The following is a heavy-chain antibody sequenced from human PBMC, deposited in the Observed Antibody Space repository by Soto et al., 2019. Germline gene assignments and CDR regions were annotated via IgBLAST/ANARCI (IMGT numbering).Heavy chain of an antibody. J-gene: IGHJ4*02. V-gene: IGHV3-23*01. D-gene: IGHD1-26*01. Sequence: EVQLLESGGGLVQPGGSLRLSCAASGFTFSTYAMRWVRQAPGKGLEWVSAISGRGDSTYYADSVKGRFTISRDNSKNPMDLQMNRLRAGDTAVYYCARRGSGSYYDYWGQGTLVTVSS. CDR3: ARRGSGSYYDY. CDR1: GFTFSTYA. CDR2: ISGRGDST.